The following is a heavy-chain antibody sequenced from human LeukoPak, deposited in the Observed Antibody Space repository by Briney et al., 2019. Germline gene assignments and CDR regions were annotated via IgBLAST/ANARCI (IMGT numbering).Heavy chain of an antibody. CDR1: GGSLSYYY. J-gene: IGHJ4*02. D-gene: IGHD2-21*02. CDR2: INRSGST. CDR3: ARGGFYCGDDCYVDY. Sequence: SETLSLTCAVYGGSLSYYYWSWIRQSPEKGLEWIGEINRSGSTNYNPSLKSRVSISVDTSKNQFSLKLSSVTAADTAIYYCARGGFYCGDDCYVDYWCQGALVTVSS. V-gene: IGHV4-34*01.